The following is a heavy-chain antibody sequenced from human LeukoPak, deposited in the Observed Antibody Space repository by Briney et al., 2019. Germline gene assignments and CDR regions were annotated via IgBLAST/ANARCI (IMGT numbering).Heavy chain of an antibody. CDR3: ARERGSSWYYYYMDV. CDR2: INPNSGGT. J-gene: IGHJ6*03. V-gene: IGHV1-2*02. CDR1: GYTFTGYY. Sequence: EASVKVSCKASGYTFTGYYMHWVRQAPGQGLEWMGWINPNSGGTNYAQKFQGRVTMTRDTSISTAYMELSRLRSDDTAVYYCARERGSSWYYYYMDVWGKGTTVTVSS. D-gene: IGHD6-13*01.